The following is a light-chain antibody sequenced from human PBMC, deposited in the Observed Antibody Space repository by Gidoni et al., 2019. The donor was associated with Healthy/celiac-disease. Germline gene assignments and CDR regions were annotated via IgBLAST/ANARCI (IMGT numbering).Light chain of an antibody. CDR1: QSISSY. J-gene: IGKJ1*01. CDR2: AAP. Sequence: DIQMTQSPSSLSASVGDRVTITCRASQSISSYLNWYQQKPGKAPKLLIYAAPSLQSGVPSRFSGSGSGTDFTLTISSLQPEDFATYYCQQSYSTPVMFGQGTKVEIK. V-gene: IGKV1-39*01. CDR3: QQSYSTPVM.